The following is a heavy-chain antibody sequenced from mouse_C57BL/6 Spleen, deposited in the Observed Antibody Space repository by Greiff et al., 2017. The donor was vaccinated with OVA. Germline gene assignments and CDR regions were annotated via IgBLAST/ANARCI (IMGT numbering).Heavy chain of an antibody. Sequence: EVQLQESGPGLVKPSQSLSLTCSVTGYSITSGYYWNWIRQFPGNKLEWMGYISYDGSNNYNPSLKNRISITRDTSKNQFFLKLNSVTTEDTATYYCARSNYYGSSYFDYWGQGTTLTVSS. J-gene: IGHJ2*01. CDR3: ARSNYYGSSYFDY. CDR2: ISYDGSN. CDR1: GYSITSGYY. D-gene: IGHD1-1*01. V-gene: IGHV3-6*01.